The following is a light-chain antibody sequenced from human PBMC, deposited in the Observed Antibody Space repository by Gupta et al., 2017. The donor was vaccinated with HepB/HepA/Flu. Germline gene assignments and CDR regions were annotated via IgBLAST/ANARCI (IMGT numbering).Light chain of an antibody. V-gene: IGKV2-30*01. CDR2: RVS. CDR1: QTLEYSDGNTY. Sequence: DVVMTQSPLSLPVTLGQPASISCRSSQTLEYSDGNTYVNWFQQRPGQSPRRLIYRVSNRDSGVPERFSGSGSGTDFTLRISRVEAEDVGMYYCRQGTQWPPSFGQGTKLEMK. J-gene: IGKJ2*03. CDR3: RQGTQWPPS.